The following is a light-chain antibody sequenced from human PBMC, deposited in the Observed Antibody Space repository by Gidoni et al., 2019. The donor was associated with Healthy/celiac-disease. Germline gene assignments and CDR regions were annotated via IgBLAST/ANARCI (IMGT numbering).Light chain of an antibody. V-gene: IGKV1-39*01. CDR2: AAS. CDR3: QQSYSNPRT. Sequence: IHMTQSPSSLSASVGDRVTITCRASQSISSYLNWYQQKPGKAPKLLIYAASSLQSGVPSRFSGSGSGTDFTLTISSLQPEDFATYYCQQSYSNPRTCGQGTKVEIK. J-gene: IGKJ1*01. CDR1: QSISSY.